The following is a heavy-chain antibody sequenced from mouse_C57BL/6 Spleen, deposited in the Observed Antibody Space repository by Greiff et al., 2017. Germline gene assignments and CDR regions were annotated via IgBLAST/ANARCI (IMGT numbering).Heavy chain of an antibody. CDR1: GFSLTSYG. CDR2: IWSGGST. CDR3: AREPHDYHFDV. J-gene: IGHJ1*03. Sequence: QVHVKQSGPGLVQPSQSLSITCTVSGFSLTSYGVHWVRQSPGKGLEWLGVIWSGGSTDYNAAFISRLSISKDNSKSQVFFKMNSLQADDTAIYYCAREPHDYHFDVWGTGTTVTVSS. V-gene: IGHV2-2*01. D-gene: IGHD2-4*01.